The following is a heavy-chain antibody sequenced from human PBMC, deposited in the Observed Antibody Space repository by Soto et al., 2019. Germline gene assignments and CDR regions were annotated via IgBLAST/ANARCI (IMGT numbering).Heavy chain of an antibody. CDR2: ISGSGGST. D-gene: IGHD3-22*01. CDR1: GFTFSSYA. CDR3: AKSLSSGSYYYDSSGYYYFDY. J-gene: IGHJ4*02. V-gene: IGHV3-23*01. Sequence: GGSLRLSCAASGFTFSSYAMSWVRQAPGKGLEWVSAISGSGGSTYYADSGKGRFTISRDNSKNTLYLQMNSLRAEDTAVYYCAKSLSSGSYYYDSSGYYYFDYWGQGTLVTVSS.